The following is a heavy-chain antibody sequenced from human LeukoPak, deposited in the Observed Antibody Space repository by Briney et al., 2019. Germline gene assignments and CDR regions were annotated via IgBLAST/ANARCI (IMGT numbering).Heavy chain of an antibody. V-gene: IGHV4-34*01. J-gene: IGHJ6*02. CDR2: INHGGSA. D-gene: IGHD3-3*01. Sequence: PSETLSLTCAVYGGSFSGYYWSWLRQPPGKGLEWIGEINHGGSANYNQSLKSRVIISVDTSKNQFSLKLSSVTAADAAVYYCARESHRVLRCLEWLSPAGMDVWGQGTTVTVSS. CDR1: GGSFSGYY. CDR3: ARESHRVLRCLEWLSPAGMDV.